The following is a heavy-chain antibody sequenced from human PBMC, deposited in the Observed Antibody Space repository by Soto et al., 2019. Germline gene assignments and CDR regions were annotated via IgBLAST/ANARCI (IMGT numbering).Heavy chain of an antibody. CDR1: GFTFSSYG. V-gene: IGHV3-30*18. CDR2: ISYDGSNK. Sequence: GGYLRLSCADSGFTFSSYGMHWVRQAPGKGLEWVAVISYDGSNKYCADSVKGRFTISRDNSKNTLYLQMNSLGAEDTAVYYCAKAMVVVTAISGGGGFDKWGQGTLVTVSS. CDR3: AKAMVVVTAISGGGGFDK. J-gene: IGHJ3*02. D-gene: IGHD2-21*02.